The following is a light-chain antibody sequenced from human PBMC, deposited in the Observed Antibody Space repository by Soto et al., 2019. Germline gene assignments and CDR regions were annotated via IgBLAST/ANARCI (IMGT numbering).Light chain of an antibody. Sequence: DIVMTQSPLSLPVTPGEPASISCRSSQSLLHSNGYNYLDWYLQKPGQSPQLLIYLGSNRASGVPDRFSCSGSGTAFTLKISRVEAEDVGVYYCMQALQTPATFGQGTKVEI. CDR1: QSLLHSNGYNY. CDR2: LGS. V-gene: IGKV2-28*01. J-gene: IGKJ1*01. CDR3: MQALQTPAT.